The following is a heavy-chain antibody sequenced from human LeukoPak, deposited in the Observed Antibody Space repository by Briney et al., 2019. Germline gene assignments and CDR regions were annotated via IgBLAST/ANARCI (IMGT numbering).Heavy chain of an antibody. D-gene: IGHD6-13*01. CDR3: AREIWGVAAAGKRGWFDP. V-gene: IGHV4-59*01. Sequence: SETLSLTCTVSGGSISSYYWSWIRQPPGKGLEWIGYIYYSGSTNYSPSLKSRVTISVDTSKNQFSLKLSSVTAADTAVYYCAREIWGVAAAGKRGWFDPWGQGTLVTVSS. J-gene: IGHJ5*02. CDR1: GGSISSYY. CDR2: IYYSGST.